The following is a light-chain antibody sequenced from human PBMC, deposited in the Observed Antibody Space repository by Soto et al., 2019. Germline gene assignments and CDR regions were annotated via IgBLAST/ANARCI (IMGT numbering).Light chain of an antibody. J-gene: IGLJ2*01. CDR3: QTWGTGIQGPV. Sequence: QPVLTQSPSASASLGASVKLTCTLSSGHSSYAIAWHQQQPERGPRYLMKLNSDGSHTKGDGIPDRFSGSSSGAERYLTISSLQSEDEADYYCQTWGTGIQGPVFGGGTKLTVL. V-gene: IGLV4-69*01. CDR1: SGHSSYA. CDR2: LNSDGSH.